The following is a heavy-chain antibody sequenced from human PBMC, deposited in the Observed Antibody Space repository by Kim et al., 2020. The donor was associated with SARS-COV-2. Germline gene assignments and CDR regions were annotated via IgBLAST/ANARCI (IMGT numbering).Heavy chain of an antibody. D-gene: IGHD4-17*01. CDR1: GGSISSYY. Sequence: SETLSLTCTVSGGSISSYYWSWIRQPPGKGLEWIGYIYYSGSTNYNPSLKSRVTISVDTSKNQFSLKLSSVTAADTAVYYCARFPDYGDYPYYYYYGMDVWGRGTTVTVSS. J-gene: IGHJ6*02. CDR2: IYYSGST. V-gene: IGHV4-59*01. CDR3: ARFPDYGDYPYYYYYGMDV.